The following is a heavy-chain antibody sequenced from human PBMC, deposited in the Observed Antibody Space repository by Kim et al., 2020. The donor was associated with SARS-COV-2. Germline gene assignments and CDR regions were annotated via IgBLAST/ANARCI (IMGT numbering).Heavy chain of an antibody. CDR3: ARDRSPITMVRGVIITDNWFDP. V-gene: IGHV1-3*01. D-gene: IGHD3-10*01. CDR1: GYTFTSYA. Sequence: ASVKVSCKASGYTFTSYAMHWVRQAPGQRLEWMGWINAGNGNTKYSQKFQGRVTITRDTSASTAYMELSSLRSEDTAVYYCARDRSPITMVRGVIITDNWFDPWGQGTLVTVSS. J-gene: IGHJ5*02. CDR2: INAGNGNT.